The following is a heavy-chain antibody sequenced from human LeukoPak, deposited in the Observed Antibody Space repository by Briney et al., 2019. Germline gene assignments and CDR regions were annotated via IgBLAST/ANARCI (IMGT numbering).Heavy chain of an antibody. D-gene: IGHD5-18*01. CDR3: ARGSSYGFSMGY. Sequence: ASVKVSCKASGSTFTSYGINWVRQAPGQGLEWMGWISTYNGNTNYAQKLQGRVAMTTDTSTTTAYMELRSLRSDDTAVYYCARGSSYGFSMGYWGQGTLVTVSS. CDR1: GSTFTSYG. CDR2: ISTYNGNT. J-gene: IGHJ4*02. V-gene: IGHV1-18*01.